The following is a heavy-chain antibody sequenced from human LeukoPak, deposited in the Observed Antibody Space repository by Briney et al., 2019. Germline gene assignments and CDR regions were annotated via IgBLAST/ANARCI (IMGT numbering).Heavy chain of an antibody. CDR1: GFTFSTYA. D-gene: IGHD4-17*01. CDR2: ISYDGSNK. CDR3: AKGSYGDYLLH. Sequence: QTGGSLRLSCAASGFTFSTYAMYWVRQAPGKGLEWVAVISYDGSNKYYADSVKSRFTISRDNSKNTLYLQMNSLRAEDTAVYYCAKGSYGDYLLHWGQGTLVTVSS. J-gene: IGHJ4*02. V-gene: IGHV3-30*01.